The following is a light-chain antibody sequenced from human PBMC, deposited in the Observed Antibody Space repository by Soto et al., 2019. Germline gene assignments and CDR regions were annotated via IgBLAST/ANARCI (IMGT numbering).Light chain of an antibody. CDR1: ESVAVH. CDR2: GAS. V-gene: IGKV3-20*01. Sequence: TPSPATLSVSPGNSVTLSCRASESVAVHLAWYQQKPGQAPRLLIYGASSRATGIPDRFSGSGSGTDFTLTISRLEPEDFAVYYCQQYGNSPWTSGQRTKA. J-gene: IGKJ1*01. CDR3: QQYGNSPWT.